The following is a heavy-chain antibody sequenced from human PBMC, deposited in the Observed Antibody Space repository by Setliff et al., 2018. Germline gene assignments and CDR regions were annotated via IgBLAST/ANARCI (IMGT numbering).Heavy chain of an antibody. CDR1: GGSISSYY. J-gene: IGHJ4*02. CDR3: ARESRFGYSGYDCAFDY. V-gene: IGHV4-4*08. Sequence: PSETLSLTCTVSGGSISSYYWSWIRQPPGKGLEWIGYVYTSGSTNYNPSLKSRVTISVDTSKNQFFLNLDSVTAADTALYYCARESRFGYSGYDCAFDYWGQGMLVTVSS. D-gene: IGHD5-12*01. CDR2: VYTSGST.